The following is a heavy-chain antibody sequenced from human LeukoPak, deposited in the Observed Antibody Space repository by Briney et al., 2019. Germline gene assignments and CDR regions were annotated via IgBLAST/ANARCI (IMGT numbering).Heavy chain of an antibody. CDR3: AKYDDSSGYYYHYFDY. CDR2: ISASGART. J-gene: IGHJ4*02. D-gene: IGHD3-22*01. CDR1: GFSFSSYG. V-gene: IGHV3-23*01. Sequence: PGGSLRLSCAASGFSFSSYGLSWVRQGPGKGLEWVSAISASGARTYYADSVQGRFTISRDNSKNTLYLQMNSLRAEDTAVYYCAKYDDSSGYYYHYFDYWGQGTLVTVSS.